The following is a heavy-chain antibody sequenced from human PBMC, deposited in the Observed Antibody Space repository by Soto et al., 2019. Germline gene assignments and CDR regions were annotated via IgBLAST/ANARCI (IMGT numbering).Heavy chain of an antibody. CDR3: ASLYCSGGSCYPAY. Sequence: ASVKVSCKASGGTFSSYTISWVRQAPGQGLEWMGRIIPILGIANYAQKFQGRVTITADKSTSTAYMELSSLRSEDTAVYYCASLYCSGGSCYPAYWGQGTLVNVSS. CDR2: IIPILGIA. D-gene: IGHD2-15*01. CDR1: GGTFSSYT. V-gene: IGHV1-69*02. J-gene: IGHJ4*02.